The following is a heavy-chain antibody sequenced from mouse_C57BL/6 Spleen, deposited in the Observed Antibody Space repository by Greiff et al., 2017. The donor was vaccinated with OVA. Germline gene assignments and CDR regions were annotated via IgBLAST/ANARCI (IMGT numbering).Heavy chain of an antibody. V-gene: IGHV1-64*01. Sequence: VQLQQSGAELVKPGASVKLSCKASGYTFTSYWMHWVKQRPGQGLEWIGMIHPNSGSTNYNEKFKSKATLTVDKSSSTAYMQLSSLTSEDSAVYYCARCGYDDYAMDYWGQGTSVTVSS. D-gene: IGHD2-2*01. CDR1: GYTFTSYW. CDR2: IHPNSGST. J-gene: IGHJ4*01. CDR3: ARCGYDDYAMDY.